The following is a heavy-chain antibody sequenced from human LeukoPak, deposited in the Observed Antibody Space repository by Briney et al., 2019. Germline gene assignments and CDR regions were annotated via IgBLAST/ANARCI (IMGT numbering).Heavy chain of an antibody. Sequence: SETLSLTCAVYGGSFSGYYWSWIRQPPGKGMEWIGEINHSGSTNYNTTLTSRVTISVDTSNNQFSLKLSSVTAADTAVYYCARTIFGVVISLCYYYYYMDVWGKGTTVTVSS. CDR2: INHSGST. CDR3: ARTIFGVVISLCYYYYYMDV. D-gene: IGHD3-3*01. J-gene: IGHJ6*03. V-gene: IGHV4-34*01. CDR1: GGSFSGYY.